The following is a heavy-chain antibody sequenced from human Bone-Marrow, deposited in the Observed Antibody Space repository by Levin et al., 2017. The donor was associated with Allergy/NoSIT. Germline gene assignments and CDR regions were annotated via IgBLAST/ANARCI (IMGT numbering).Heavy chain of an antibody. V-gene: IGHV4-39*02. D-gene: IGHD6-13*01. CDR3: AREGTRSSSWHYS. Sequence: SETLSLTCTVSGGSISTNIYYWGWMRQPPGKGLEWIGSIFYTGSTYYNPSFKTRVTISVDTSKNQFSLKLTSVTAADTAVYYCAREGTRSSSWHYSWGQGTLVTVYS. CDR2: IFYTGST. J-gene: IGHJ4*02. CDR1: GGSISTNIYY.